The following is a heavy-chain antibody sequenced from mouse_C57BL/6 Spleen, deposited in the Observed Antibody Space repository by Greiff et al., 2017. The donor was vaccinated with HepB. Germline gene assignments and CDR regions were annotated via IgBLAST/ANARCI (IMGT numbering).Heavy chain of an antibody. V-gene: IGHV1-74*01. CDR3: ALYYDYDEAWFAY. CDR1: GYTFTSYW. Sequence: QVQLQQPGAELVKPGASVKVSCKASGYTFTSYWMHWVKQRPGQGLEWIGRIHPSDSDTNYNQKFKDKATLTVDKSSSTAYMQLSSLTSEDSAVYYCALYYDYDEAWFAYWGQGTLVTVSA. J-gene: IGHJ3*01. D-gene: IGHD2-4*01. CDR2: IHPSDSDT.